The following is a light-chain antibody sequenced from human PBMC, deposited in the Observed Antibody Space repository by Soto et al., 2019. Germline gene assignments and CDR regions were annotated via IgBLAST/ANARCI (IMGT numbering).Light chain of an antibody. V-gene: IGLV2-8*01. J-gene: IGLJ3*02. Sequence: QSVLTQPPSASGSPGQSVTISCTGTSSDVGAYNYVSWYQQYPGKAPKLMIYEVSKRPSGVPDRFSGSKSGKTASLTVSGLQPEDEADYYCTSYAGSNSWVFGGGTQLTVL. CDR1: SSDVGAYNY. CDR2: EVS. CDR3: TSYAGSNSWV.